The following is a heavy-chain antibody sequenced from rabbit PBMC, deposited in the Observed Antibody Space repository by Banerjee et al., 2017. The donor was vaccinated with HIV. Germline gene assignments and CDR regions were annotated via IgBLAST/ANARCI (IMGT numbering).Heavy chain of an antibody. V-gene: IGHV1S43*01. Sequence: AKGRFTISRSTSLNTVDLEMTSLTAADTATYFCARGIVRTNLWGQGTLVTVS. D-gene: IGHD3-3*01. CDR3: ARGIVRTNL. J-gene: IGHJ4*01.